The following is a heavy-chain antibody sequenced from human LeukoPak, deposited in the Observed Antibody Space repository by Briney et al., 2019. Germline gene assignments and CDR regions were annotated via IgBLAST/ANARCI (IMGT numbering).Heavy chain of an antibody. CDR3: ARQQQVYGMDV. J-gene: IGHJ6*02. D-gene: IGHD6-13*01. V-gene: IGHV4-31*03. Sequence: SQTLSLTCTVSGGSISSGGYYWSWIRQHPGKGLEWIGYIYYSGSTYYNPSLKSRVTISVDTSKNQFSLKLSSVAAADTAVYYCARQQQVYGMDVWGQGTTVTVSS. CDR1: GGSISSGGYY. CDR2: IYYSGST.